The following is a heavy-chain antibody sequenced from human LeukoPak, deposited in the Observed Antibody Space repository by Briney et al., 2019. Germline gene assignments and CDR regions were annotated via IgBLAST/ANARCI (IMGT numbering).Heavy chain of an antibody. CDR2: ISYDGSTI. Sequence: GGSLRLSCAASGFTLNSSAMYWVRQAPGGGLQWATLISYDGSTIHYADSVKGRFAVSRDIAANTVSLQMSGLKEEDSALYYCARGVAGDGYYYGMDVWGQGTTVIVSS. D-gene: IGHD7-27*01. J-gene: IGHJ6*01. CDR1: GFTLNSSA. CDR3: ARGVAGDGYYYGMDV. V-gene: IGHV3-30*09.